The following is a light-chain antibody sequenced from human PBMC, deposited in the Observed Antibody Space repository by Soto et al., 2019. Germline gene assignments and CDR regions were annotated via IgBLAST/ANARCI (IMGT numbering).Light chain of an antibody. CDR1: QSVSSSY. CDR3: QQYGSSPLLT. V-gene: IGKV3-20*01. CDR2: GAS. Sequence: EILLTQSPGTLSLSPGERATLSCRASQSVSSSYLAWYQQKPGQAPRLLIYGASSRATGIPDRLSGSGSGTDFTLTISRLEPEDFAVCYCQQYGSSPLLTFGGGTKVDIK. J-gene: IGKJ4*01.